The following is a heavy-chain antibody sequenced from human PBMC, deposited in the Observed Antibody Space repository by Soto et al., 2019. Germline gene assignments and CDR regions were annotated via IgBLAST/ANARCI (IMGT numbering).Heavy chain of an antibody. V-gene: IGHV3-23*01. CDR3: ASRGRYYGLDV. D-gene: IGHD3-10*01. CDR2: ISDSRGGGRA. Sequence: GGSLRLSCAVTGFSFNNYAMSWVRQAPGKGLEWVSVISDSRGGGRAYYAHSVTGRFTIVRDNSQNTLYLQMSSLRAEDTAVYYCASRGRYYGLDVWGQGTTVTVSS. J-gene: IGHJ6*02. CDR1: GFSFNNYA.